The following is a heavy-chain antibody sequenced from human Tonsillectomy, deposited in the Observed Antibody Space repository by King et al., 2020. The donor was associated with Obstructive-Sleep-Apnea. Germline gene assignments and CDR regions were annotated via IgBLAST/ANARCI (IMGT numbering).Heavy chain of an antibody. CDR3: ATFSSAWYFDY. D-gene: IGHD6-19*01. V-gene: IGHV1-18*01. CDR2: INPNNGNT. Sequence: VQLVQSGAEVKKPGASVKVSCKTSGDTFGTYCITWVRQAPGQWLEGMGCINPNNGNTDYAQKLQGRGTMTTDASTTTAYMELRSLRSDDTAVYYCATFSSAWYFDYWGQGTLVTVSS. J-gene: IGHJ4*02. CDR1: GDTFGTYC.